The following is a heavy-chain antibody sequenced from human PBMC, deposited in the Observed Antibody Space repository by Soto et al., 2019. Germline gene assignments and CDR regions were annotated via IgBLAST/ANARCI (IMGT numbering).Heavy chain of an antibody. Sequence: GGSLRLSCAASGFTFSSYSLHCVSKAPGKGLEWFSSISSRSYIYYADSVKGRFTISRDNAKNSLYLQMNSLRAEDTAVYYCARDRSKIAAPNAFDIWGQGTMVTVSS. CDR1: GFTFSSYS. CDR2: ISSRSYI. CDR3: ARDRSKIAAPNAFDI. V-gene: IGHV3-21*01. J-gene: IGHJ3*02. D-gene: IGHD6-13*01.